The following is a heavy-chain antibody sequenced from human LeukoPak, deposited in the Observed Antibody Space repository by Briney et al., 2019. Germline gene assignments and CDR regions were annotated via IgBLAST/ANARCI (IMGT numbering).Heavy chain of an antibody. J-gene: IGHJ4*02. CDR2: INHSGST. Sequence: SETLSLTCAVYGASFSGYYWSWIRQPPGKGLEWIGEINHSGSTNYNPSLKSRVTISVDTSKNQFSLKLSSVTAADTAVYYCARGRSNFRSNYYDSSGYCDYWGQGTLVTVSS. V-gene: IGHV4-34*01. CDR1: GASFSGYY. CDR3: ARGRSNFRSNYYDSSGYCDY. D-gene: IGHD3-22*01.